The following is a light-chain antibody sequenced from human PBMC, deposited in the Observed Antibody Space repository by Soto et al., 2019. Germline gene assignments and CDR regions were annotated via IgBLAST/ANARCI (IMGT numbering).Light chain of an antibody. V-gene: IGKV2-28*01. J-gene: IGKJ4*01. CDR1: QSLLHSNGYNY. Sequence: DIVMTQSPLSLPVTPGEPASISCRSSQSLLHSNGYNYLDWYLQKPGQSSKLLIYLGSNRASGVPYRFSGSGSGTDFTLKISRVEAEDVGVYYCMQALQTPPTFGGGTKVEIK. CDR2: LGS. CDR3: MQALQTPPT.